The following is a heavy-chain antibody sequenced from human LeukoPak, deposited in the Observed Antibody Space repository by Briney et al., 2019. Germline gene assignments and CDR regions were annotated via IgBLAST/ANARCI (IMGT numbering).Heavy chain of an antibody. V-gene: IGHV1-8*02. CDR2: MNPNSGNT. CDR1: GYTFTGYY. D-gene: IGHD4-17*01. CDR3: AREGYDYGYDY. Sequence: GASVKVSCKASGYTFTGYYMHWVRQAPGQGLEWMGWMNPNSGNTGYAQKFQGRVTMTRNTSISTAYMELSSLRSEDTAVYYCAREGYDYGYDYWGQGTLVTVSS. J-gene: IGHJ4*02.